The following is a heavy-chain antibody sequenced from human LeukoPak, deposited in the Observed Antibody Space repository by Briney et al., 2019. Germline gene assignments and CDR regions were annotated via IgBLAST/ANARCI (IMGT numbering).Heavy chain of an antibody. Sequence: GGSLRLSCAASGFTFSSYSMNWVRQAPGKGLEWVSSISSSSSYIYYADSVKGRFTISRDNAKNSLYLQMNSLRAEDTAVYYCARESVAAALGFDYWGQGTLVTVSS. CDR1: GFTFSSYS. J-gene: IGHJ4*02. CDR3: ARESVAAALGFDY. V-gene: IGHV3-21*01. D-gene: IGHD6-13*01. CDR2: ISSSSSYI.